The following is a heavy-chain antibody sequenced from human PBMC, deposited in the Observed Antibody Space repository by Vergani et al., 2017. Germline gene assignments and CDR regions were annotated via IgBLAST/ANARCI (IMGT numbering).Heavy chain of an antibody. J-gene: IGHJ3*02. D-gene: IGHD2-2*03. CDR1: GGSISSGGYY. CDR2: TDYRWST. CDR3: ARLDIVVGPAAILPGAFDI. Sequence: QVQLQESGPGLVKPSQTLSLTCTVSGGSISSGGYYWSWIRQHPGKGLEWIGYTDYRWSTYYNPSLKSRVTISVDTYNNQFYLKLSSVTAADTAVYYCARLDIVVGPAAILPGAFDIWGQGTMVTVSS. V-gene: IGHV4-31*03.